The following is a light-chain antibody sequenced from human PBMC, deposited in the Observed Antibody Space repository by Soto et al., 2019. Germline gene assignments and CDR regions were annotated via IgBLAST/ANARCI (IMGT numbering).Light chain of an antibody. Sequence: QSVLIQPASVSGSPGQSITISCTGTSTDVGSYNYASWYQQHPGKAPKLMIYEVSNRPSGVSNRFSGSKSGNTASLTISGLQAEDEGDYYCSSYTTTNTYVFGSGTKVTVL. CDR1: STDVGSYNY. V-gene: IGLV2-14*01. CDR2: EVS. J-gene: IGLJ1*01. CDR3: SSYTTTNTYV.